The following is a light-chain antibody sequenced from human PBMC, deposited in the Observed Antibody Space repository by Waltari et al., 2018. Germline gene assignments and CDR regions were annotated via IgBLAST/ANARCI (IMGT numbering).Light chain of an antibody. V-gene: IGKV1-27*01. CDR1: QGISNY. J-gene: IGKJ3*01. CDR3: QAYNSAPCT. CDR2: AAS. Sequence: DIQMTQSPSSLSASVGDRVTITCRASQGISNYLAWYQQKPGKVPKLLIYAASPVQSVVPCRISSSGSATDFTHTIRSQQPEDVATYYRQAYNSAPCTFGPGTKVDIK.